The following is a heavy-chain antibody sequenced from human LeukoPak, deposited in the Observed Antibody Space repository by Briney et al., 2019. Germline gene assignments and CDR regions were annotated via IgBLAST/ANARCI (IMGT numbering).Heavy chain of an antibody. V-gene: IGHV4-59*08. CDR3: ARRMDYALGGNWFDP. D-gene: IGHD3-16*01. CDR2: IHYSGST. J-gene: IGHJ5*02. CDR1: GDSIRGYF. Sequence: SETLSLTCSVSGDSIRGYFWSWIRQAPGTGLEWIGCIHYSGSTNYHPSHKRRVSVALDTSKKQFSPKLSSVTAADTAVYYCARRMDYALGGNWFDPWGQGTLVIVSS.